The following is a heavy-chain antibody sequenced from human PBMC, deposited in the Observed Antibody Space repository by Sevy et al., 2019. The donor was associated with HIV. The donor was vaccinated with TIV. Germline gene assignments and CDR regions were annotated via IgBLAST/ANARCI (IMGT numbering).Heavy chain of an antibody. CDR2: ISYDGSNK. CDR3: ARDQGYSSSWDNWFDP. CDR1: GFTFSSYA. J-gene: IGHJ5*02. D-gene: IGHD6-13*01. V-gene: IGHV3-30-3*01. Sequence: GGSLRLSCAASGFTFSSYAMHWVRQAPGKGLEWVAVISYDGSNKYYADSVKGRFTISRDNSKNTLYLQMNSLRAEDTAVYYCARDQGYSSSWDNWFDPWGQGTLVTVSS.